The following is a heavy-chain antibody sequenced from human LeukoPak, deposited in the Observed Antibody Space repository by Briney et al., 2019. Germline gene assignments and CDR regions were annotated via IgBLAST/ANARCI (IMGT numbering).Heavy chain of an antibody. CDR2: ISYDGSNK. CDR3: AKQLGYCSDGSCYFPY. CDR1: GFTFSSYG. Sequence: GGSLRLSCAASGFTFSSYGMHWVRQAPGKGLEWVAVISYDGSNKYYADSVQGRFTISRDNSKNTLYLQMNSLRAEDTAVYYCAKQLGYCSDGSCYFPYWGQGTLVTVSS. J-gene: IGHJ4*02. V-gene: IGHV3-30*18. D-gene: IGHD2-15*01.